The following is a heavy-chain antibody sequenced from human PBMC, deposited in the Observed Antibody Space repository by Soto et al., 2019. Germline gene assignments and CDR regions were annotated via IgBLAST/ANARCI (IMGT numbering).Heavy chain of an antibody. V-gene: IGHV4-31*03. Sequence: QVQLQESGPGLVKPSQTLSLTCTVSGGSISSGGYYWSWIRQHPGKGLEWIGYIYYSGSTYYNPSLKSRVTIPEDTSKNHFALKLASVTAADTAVYYCARDVARGGTFDYWGQGPRVPVSS. D-gene: IGHD3-16*01. J-gene: IGHJ4*02. CDR2: IYYSGST. CDR1: GGSISSGGYY. CDR3: ARDVARGGTFDY.